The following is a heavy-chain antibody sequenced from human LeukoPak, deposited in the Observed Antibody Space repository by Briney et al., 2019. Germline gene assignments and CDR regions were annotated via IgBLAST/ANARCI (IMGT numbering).Heavy chain of an antibody. J-gene: IGHJ3*02. D-gene: IGHD3-22*01. CDR2: INPNSGGT. CDR1: GYTFTGYY. CDR3: AREDYYESSGNYALGAFDM. V-gene: IGHV1-2*02. Sequence: ASVKVSCKGSGYTFTGYYIHWVRQAPGQGLEWMGWINPNSGGTNYAQKFQGRVTMTRDTSITTSYMELSRLRSDDTAVYYCAREDYYESSGNYALGAFDMRGQGTVVTVSS.